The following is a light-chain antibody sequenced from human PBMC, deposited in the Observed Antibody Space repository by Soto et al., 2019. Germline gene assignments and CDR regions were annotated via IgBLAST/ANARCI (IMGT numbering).Light chain of an antibody. CDR3: CSYTRGPLYV. CDR1: GNDVGAYNY. Sequence: QSALTQPRSVSGSPGQSVTISCTGTGNDVGAYNYVSWYQQHPGRPPKLLIYGVVRWPSGVPDRFSGSKSGNTASLTISGLQAEDEADYFCCSYTRGPLYVFGTGTKVTVL. J-gene: IGLJ1*01. V-gene: IGLV2-11*01. CDR2: GVV.